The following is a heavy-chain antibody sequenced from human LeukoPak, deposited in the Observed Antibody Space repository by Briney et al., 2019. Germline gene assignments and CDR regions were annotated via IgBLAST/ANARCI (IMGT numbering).Heavy chain of an antibody. J-gene: IGHJ5*02. CDR1: GLTLSTHGVG. CDR2: NYWDDDK. CDR3: ARRRSVYDILTGLGGNWFDP. D-gene: IGHD3-9*01. V-gene: IGHV2-5*02. Sequence: SAPTLANTSPTPTLTFTFSGLTLSTHGVGVGWIRQPPGKAMESLALNYWDDDKRYSPSLKSRITITQDTSKNQVALTMTNMDPVDTATYYCARRRSVYDILTGLGGNWFDPWGQGTLVTVSS.